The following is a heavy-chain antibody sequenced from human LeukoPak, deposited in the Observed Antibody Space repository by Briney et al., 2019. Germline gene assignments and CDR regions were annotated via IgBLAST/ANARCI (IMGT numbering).Heavy chain of an antibody. Sequence: GSLRLSCAASGFTFSSYAMTWIRQPPGKGLEWIGYIYYSGSTNYNPSLKSRVTISVDTSKNQFSLKLSSVTAADTAVYYCARVTRYIYWYFDLWGRGTLVTVSS. V-gene: IGHV4-59*01. CDR1: GFTFSSYA. CDR2: IYYSGST. J-gene: IGHJ2*01. D-gene: IGHD3-16*02. CDR3: ARVTRYIYWYFDL.